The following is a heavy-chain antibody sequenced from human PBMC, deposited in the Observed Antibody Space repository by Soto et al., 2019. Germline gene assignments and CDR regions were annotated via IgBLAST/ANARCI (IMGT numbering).Heavy chain of an antibody. CDR1: GFTFISYA. Sequence: GGSLRLSCAASGFTFISYAMSWVLQAPWKGLEWVSAISGSGGSTYYADSVKGRFTISRDNSKNTLYLQMNSLRAEDTAVYYCAKDGSYSSGWYGNPYYYYGMDVWGQGTTVTVSS. CDR3: AKDGSYSSGWYGNPYYYYGMDV. J-gene: IGHJ6*02. CDR2: ISGSGGST. V-gene: IGHV3-23*01. D-gene: IGHD6-19*01.